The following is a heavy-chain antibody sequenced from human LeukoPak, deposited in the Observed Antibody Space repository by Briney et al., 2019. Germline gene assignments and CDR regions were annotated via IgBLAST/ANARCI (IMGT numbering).Heavy chain of an antibody. CDR3: ARDTLVYADSPDAFDI. Sequence: GGSLRLSCAASGFTFSSYSMNWVRQAPGKGLEWVSSISSSSSHIYYADSVKGRFTISRDNAKNSMYLQMNSLRDEDTAVYYCARDTLVYADSPDAFDIWGQGTMVTVSS. V-gene: IGHV3-21*01. D-gene: IGHD4-17*01. CDR2: ISSSSSHI. CDR1: GFTFSSYS. J-gene: IGHJ3*02.